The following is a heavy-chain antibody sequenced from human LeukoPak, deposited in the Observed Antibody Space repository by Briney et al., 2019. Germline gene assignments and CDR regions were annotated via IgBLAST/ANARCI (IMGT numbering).Heavy chain of an antibody. J-gene: IGHJ4*02. CDR3: ARDRSLGYCSGGSCYPGTFDY. CDR2: VNAGNGNT. Sequence: GASVKVSFKASGYTFTSYAMDWVGHAPGQRLEWMGRVNAGNGNTKYSQKFQGRVTITRDTSASTAYMELSSLRSDDTAVYYCARDRSLGYCSGGSCYPGTFDYWGQGTLVTVSS. D-gene: IGHD2-15*01. V-gene: IGHV1-3*01. CDR1: GYTFTSYA.